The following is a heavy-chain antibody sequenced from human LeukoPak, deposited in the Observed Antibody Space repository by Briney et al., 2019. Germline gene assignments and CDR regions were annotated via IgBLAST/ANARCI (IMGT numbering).Heavy chain of an antibody. Sequence: SETLSLTCAVYGGSFSGYYWSWIRQPPGKGLEWIGEINHSGSTYYNPSLKSRVTISVDTSKNQFSLKLSSVTAADTAVYYCARGGLYDILTGYYPFDYWGQGTLVTVSS. J-gene: IGHJ4*02. D-gene: IGHD3-9*01. CDR2: INHSGST. CDR3: ARGGLYDILTGYYPFDY. V-gene: IGHV4-34*01. CDR1: GGSFSGYY.